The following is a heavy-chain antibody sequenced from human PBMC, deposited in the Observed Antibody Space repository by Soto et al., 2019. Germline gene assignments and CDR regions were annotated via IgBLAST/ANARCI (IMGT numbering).Heavy chain of an antibody. D-gene: IGHD2-15*01. J-gene: IGHJ4*02. Sequence: QVQLVQSGAEVKKPGSSVKVSCKASGGTFSSYAISWVRQAPGQGLEWMGGIIPIFGTANYAQKFQGRVTITADESTSTAYMELSSLRSEDTAVYYCARPRQYCSGGSCYYYFDYWGQGTLVTVSS. CDR3: ARPRQYCSGGSCYYYFDY. CDR1: GGTFSSYA. CDR2: IIPIFGTA. V-gene: IGHV1-69*12.